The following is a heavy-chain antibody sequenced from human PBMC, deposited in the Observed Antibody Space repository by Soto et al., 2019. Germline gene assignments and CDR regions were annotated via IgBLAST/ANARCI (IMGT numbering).Heavy chain of an antibody. Sequence: ASVKVSCKASGYTFTSYGISWVRQAPGQGLEWMGWINAYNGNTNYAQKLQGRVTMTTDTSTSTAYMELRSLRSDDTAVYYCARAGYCSSTSCYATDFDYWGQGTLVTVSS. J-gene: IGHJ4*02. D-gene: IGHD2-2*01. CDR2: INAYNGNT. CDR1: GYTFTSYG. CDR3: ARAGYCSSTSCYATDFDY. V-gene: IGHV1-18*01.